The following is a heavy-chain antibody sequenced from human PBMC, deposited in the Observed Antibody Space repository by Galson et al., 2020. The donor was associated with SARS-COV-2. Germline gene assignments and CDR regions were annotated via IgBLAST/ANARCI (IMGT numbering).Heavy chain of an antibody. Sequence: SQTLSLTCDISGDSVSSNSAAWNWIRQSPSRGLEWLGRTYYRTKWYYDYAVAVKSRITINADTSKNQFSLHLNSVTPEDTAVYYCARGGSGHSVFRFGYWGQGTLVTVSS. CDR2: TYYRTKWYY. V-gene: IGHV6-1*01. CDR3: ARGGSGHSVFRFGY. J-gene: IGHJ4*02. D-gene: IGHD1-26*01. CDR1: GDSVSSNSAA.